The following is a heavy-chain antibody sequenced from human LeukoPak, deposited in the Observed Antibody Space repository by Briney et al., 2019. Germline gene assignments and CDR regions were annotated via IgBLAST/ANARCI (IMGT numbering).Heavy chain of an antibody. Sequence: LGGSLRLSCAASGFTFTAYTINWVRQAPGKGLEWVSYISGSTTDIYYADSVKGRFTISRDNAKRSVYLQMNSLRAEDTAVYYCARDQGDYYDSSGYYYWGQGTLVTVSS. CDR1: GFTFTAYT. CDR3: ARDQGDYYDSSGYYY. CDR2: ISGSTTDI. D-gene: IGHD3-22*01. J-gene: IGHJ4*02. V-gene: IGHV3-21*04.